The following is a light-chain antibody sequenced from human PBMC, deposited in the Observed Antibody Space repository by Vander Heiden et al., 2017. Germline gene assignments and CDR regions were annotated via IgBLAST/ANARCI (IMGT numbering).Light chain of an antibody. Sequence: QSVLTQPPSVSGAPGQRVTISCTGSSSNIGAGYDVHWYQQRPGTAPNRLIYGNSNRPSGGPDRFSGSKSGTSASLAITGLQAEDEADYYCQSYDSSRSGYVVFGGGTKLTVL. J-gene: IGLJ2*01. V-gene: IGLV1-40*01. CDR1: SSNIGAGYD. CDR3: QSYDSSRSGYVV. CDR2: GNS.